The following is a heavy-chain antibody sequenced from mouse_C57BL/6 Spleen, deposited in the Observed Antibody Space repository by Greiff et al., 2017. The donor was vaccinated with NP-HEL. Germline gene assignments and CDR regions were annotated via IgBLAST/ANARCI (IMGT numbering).Heavy chain of an antibody. CDR3: AMDYSNHGAMDY. Sequence: VQLQQSGPELVKPGASVKMSCKASGYTFTDYNMHWVKQSHGKSLEWIGYINPNNGGTSYNQKFKGKATFTVNKSSRPAYMELRSLTSEDSAVYYCAMDYSNHGAMDYWGQGTSVTVSS. V-gene: IGHV1-22*01. CDR1: GYTFTDYN. D-gene: IGHD2-5*01. J-gene: IGHJ4*01. CDR2: INPNNGGT.